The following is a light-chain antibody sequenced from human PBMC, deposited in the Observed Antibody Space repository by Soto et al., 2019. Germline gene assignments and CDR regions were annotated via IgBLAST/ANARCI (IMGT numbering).Light chain of an antibody. Sequence: DIVMTQSPLSLPVTPGEPASISCRSSQSLLYSNGYNYLDWYLQKPGQSPQLLIYLGSSRASGVPDRFSGSGSGTDFTLKIRRVEADDVGVYYCMQTLQTPPFTFGQGTRLE. V-gene: IGKV2-28*01. CDR2: LGS. CDR3: MQTLQTPPFT. J-gene: IGKJ5*01. CDR1: QSLLYSNGYNY.